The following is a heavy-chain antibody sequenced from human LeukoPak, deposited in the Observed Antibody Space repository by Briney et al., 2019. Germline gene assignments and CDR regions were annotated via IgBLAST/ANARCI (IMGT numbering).Heavy chain of an antibody. Sequence: GGSLRLSCAASGFTVSSNYMNWVRQAPGKGLEWVSVIYSGASTYYADSVKGRFTISRHNSKNTLYLQMNSLRAEDTAVYYCARGRDYGDDAFDIWGQGTMVTVSS. D-gene: IGHD4-17*01. CDR1: GFTVSSNY. CDR2: IYSGAST. V-gene: IGHV3-53*04. J-gene: IGHJ3*02. CDR3: ARGRDYGDDAFDI.